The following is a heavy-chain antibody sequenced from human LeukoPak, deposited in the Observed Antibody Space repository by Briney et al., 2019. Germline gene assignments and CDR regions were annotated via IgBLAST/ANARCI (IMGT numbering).Heavy chain of an antibody. CDR3: AREQREGLSGNLGGLFPMYYTYYYMDV. CDR2: VNPSDGAT. V-gene: IGHV1-46*01. D-gene: IGHD2-8*01. J-gene: IGHJ6*03. Sequence: GASVKVSCKASGYTFTLYYIHWVRQAPGQGLEWMGMVNPSDGATTYAQRSQGRVTMTRDMSTTTVYMDLRSLRSEDTAVYFCAREQREGLSGNLGGLFPMYYTYYYMDVWGRGTTVTVSS. CDR1: GYTFTLYY.